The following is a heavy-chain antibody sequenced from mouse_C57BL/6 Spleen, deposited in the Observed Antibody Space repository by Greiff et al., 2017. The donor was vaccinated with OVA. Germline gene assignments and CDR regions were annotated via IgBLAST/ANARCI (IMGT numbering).Heavy chain of an antibody. Sequence: VQLQQSGPELVKPGASVKISCKASGYTFTDYYMNWVKQSHGKSLEWIGDINPNNGGTSYTQKFKGKATLTVDKSSSTAYMELRSLTSEDSAVYYFSRYDYDEDYAMDYWGQGTSVTVSS. V-gene: IGHV1-26*01. J-gene: IGHJ4*01. CDR3: SRYDYDEDYAMDY. CDR2: INPNNGGT. CDR1: GYTFTDYY. D-gene: IGHD2-4*01.